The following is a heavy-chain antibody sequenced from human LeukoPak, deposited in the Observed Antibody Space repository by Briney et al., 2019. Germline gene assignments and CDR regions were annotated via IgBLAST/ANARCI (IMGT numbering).Heavy chain of an antibody. CDR3: ARVESTSPAEYFQH. CDR1: GFTVSSNY. CDR2: IYSGGGT. Sequence: AGGSLRLSCAASGFTVSSNYMSWVRQAPGKGLEWVSVIYSGGGTYYTDSVKGRFTISRDNSKNTLYLQMNSLRAEDTAVYYCARVESTSPAEYFQHWGQGTLVTVSS. V-gene: IGHV3-53*01. D-gene: IGHD2-2*01. J-gene: IGHJ1*01.